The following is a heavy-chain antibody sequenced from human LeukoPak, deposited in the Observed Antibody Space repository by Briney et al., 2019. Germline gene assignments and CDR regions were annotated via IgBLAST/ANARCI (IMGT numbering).Heavy chain of an antibody. Sequence: GGSLRLSCAASGFTVSSNYMSWVRQAPGKGLEWVSVIYSGGSTYYADSVKGRFTISRDNSKNTLYLQMNSLRAEDTAVYYCARAGYSSSWTPRYFDYWGQGTLVTVPS. CDR1: GFTVSSNY. D-gene: IGHD6-13*01. J-gene: IGHJ4*02. CDR3: ARAGYSSSWTPRYFDY. CDR2: IYSGGST. V-gene: IGHV3-66*01.